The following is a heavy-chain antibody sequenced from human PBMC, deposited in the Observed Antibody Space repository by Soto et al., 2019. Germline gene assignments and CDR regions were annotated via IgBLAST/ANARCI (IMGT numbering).Heavy chain of an antibody. CDR1: GFTFSSYS. V-gene: IGHV3-21*01. J-gene: IGHJ4*02. CDR2: ISSSSSYI. CDR3: ARSTADSKLGGGLSDY. D-gene: IGHD3-10*01. Sequence: EVQLVESGGGLVKPGGSLRLSCAASGFTFSSYSMNWVRQAPGKGLEWVSSISSSSSYIYYADSVKGRFTISRDNAKNARYLQMNSLRAEDTAVYYCARSTADSKLGGGLSDYWGQGTLVTVSS.